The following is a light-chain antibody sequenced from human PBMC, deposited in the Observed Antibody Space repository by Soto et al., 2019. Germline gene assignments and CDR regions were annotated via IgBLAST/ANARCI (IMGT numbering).Light chain of an antibody. CDR2: AAS. Sequence: MTQSPLSLPVTPGEPASISCRSSQSLLHSNGYNYLAWYQQKPGKVPRLLIYAASTLQSGVPSRFSGSGSGTDSTLTISSLQPEDVATYYCQKYDSALGTFGQGTKV. V-gene: IGKV1-27*01. J-gene: IGKJ1*01. CDR3: QKYDSALGT. CDR1: QSLLHSNGYNY.